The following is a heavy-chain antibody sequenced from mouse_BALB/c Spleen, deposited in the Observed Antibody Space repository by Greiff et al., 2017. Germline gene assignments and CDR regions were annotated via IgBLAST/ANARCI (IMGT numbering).Heavy chain of an antibody. J-gene: IGHJ2*01. Sequence: VKLQQSGPELVKPGASVKISCKASGYSFTSYYIHWVKQRPGQGLEWIGWIFPGSGNTKYNEKFKGKATLTADTSSSTAYMQLSSLTSEDSAVYFCARADYAFDYWGQGTTLTVSS. CDR2: IFPGSGNT. V-gene: IGHV1-66*01. D-gene: IGHD2-4*01. CDR3: ARADYAFDY. CDR1: GYSFTSYY.